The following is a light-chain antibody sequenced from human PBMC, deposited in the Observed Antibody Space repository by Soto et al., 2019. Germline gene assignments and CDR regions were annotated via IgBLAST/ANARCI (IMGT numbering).Light chain of an antibody. V-gene: IGKV3-20*01. CDR3: QQYGSSPWT. J-gene: IGKJ1*01. Sequence: EIVLTQSPGTLSLSPGERATLSCWASQSVSSSYLAWYKQKPGQAPRLLIYGASSRATGIPDRFSGSGSGTDFTLTISRLEPEDFAVYYCQQYGSSPWTFGQGTKVEIK. CDR2: GAS. CDR1: QSVSSSY.